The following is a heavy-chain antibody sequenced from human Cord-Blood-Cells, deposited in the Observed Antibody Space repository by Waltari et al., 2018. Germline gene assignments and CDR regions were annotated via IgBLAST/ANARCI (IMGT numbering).Heavy chain of an antibody. Sequence: QVQLQQWGAGLLKPSETLSLTCAVYGGSFSGYYWSWIRQPPGKGLEWIGEINHSESTTYNPSLKSRVTISVDTSKNQFSLKLSSVTAADTAVYYCARPGYSSGWYDAFDIWGQGTMVTVSS. V-gene: IGHV4-34*01. CDR2: INHSEST. J-gene: IGHJ3*02. CDR1: GGSFSGYY. CDR3: ARPGYSSGWYDAFDI. D-gene: IGHD6-19*01.